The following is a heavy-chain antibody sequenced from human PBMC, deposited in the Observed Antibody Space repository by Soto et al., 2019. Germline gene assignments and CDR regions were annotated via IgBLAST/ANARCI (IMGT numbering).Heavy chain of an antibody. V-gene: IGHV3-66*01. Sequence: GGSLRLSCAASGFTVSSNYMSWVRQAPGKGLEWVSVIYSGGSTYYADSVKGRFTISRDNSKNTLYLQMNSLRAEDTAVYYCARSPSIVATISYFDYWGQGTLVTVSS. CDR3: ARSPSIVATISYFDY. D-gene: IGHD5-12*01. CDR1: GFTVSSNY. CDR2: IYSGGST. J-gene: IGHJ4*02.